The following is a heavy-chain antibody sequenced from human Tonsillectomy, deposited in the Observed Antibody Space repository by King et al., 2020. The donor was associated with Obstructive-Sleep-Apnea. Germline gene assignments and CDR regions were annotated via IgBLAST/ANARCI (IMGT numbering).Heavy chain of an antibody. CDR1: GFTFSSYT. Sequence: VQLVESGGGVVQPGRSLRVSCAASGFTFSSYTIHWVRQAPGKGLEWVAVISYDGSNKYYADSVKGRFTISRDNSKNTLYLQMNGLRTEDTAVYHCARDPTLGDYDGSGFPNYFDYWGQGTLVTVSS. V-gene: IGHV3-30*04. J-gene: IGHJ4*02. CDR2: ISYDGSNK. CDR3: ARDPTLGDYDGSGFPNYFDY. D-gene: IGHD3-22*01.